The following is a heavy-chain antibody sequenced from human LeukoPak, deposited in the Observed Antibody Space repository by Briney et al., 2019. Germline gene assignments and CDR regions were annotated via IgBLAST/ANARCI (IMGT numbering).Heavy chain of an antibody. D-gene: IGHD5-18*01. CDR3: ARSPDTAMVHGYYYYYMDV. CDR1: GGTFSSYA. Sequence: GASVKVSCKASGGTFSSYAISWVRQAPGQGLEWMGGIVPMFGSANYAQKFQGRVTITADESTSTAYMELSSLRSEDTAVYYCARSPDTAMVHGYYYYYMDVWGKGTTVTISS. CDR2: IVPMFGSA. J-gene: IGHJ6*03. V-gene: IGHV1-69*13.